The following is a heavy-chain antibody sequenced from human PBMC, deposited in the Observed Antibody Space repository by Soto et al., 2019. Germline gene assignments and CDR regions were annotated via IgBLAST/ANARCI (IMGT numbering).Heavy chain of an antibody. D-gene: IGHD3-9*01. CDR3: AWALDYDIWAGRNWFDP. CDR2: IYYTGIT. Sequence: SETLSLTCSVSGGSITDNYWTWIRQSPGKGLEWVGYIYYTGITNYNPSLKRRVTISLDRSKNQFSLKLDSVTAADTAVYYCAWALDYDIWAGRNWFDPWGQGTLVTVSS. CDR1: GGSITDNY. J-gene: IGHJ5*01. V-gene: IGHV4-59*01.